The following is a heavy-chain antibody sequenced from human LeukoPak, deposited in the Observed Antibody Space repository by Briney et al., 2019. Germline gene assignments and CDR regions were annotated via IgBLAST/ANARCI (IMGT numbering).Heavy chain of an antibody. CDR3: ARVVGIAVAGTGSTYTLSPPGSGVDY. V-gene: IGHV3-21*01. D-gene: IGHD6-19*01. J-gene: IGHJ4*02. Sequence: GGSLRLSCAASGFTFSSYSMNWVRQAPGKGLEWVSSISSSSSYIYYADSVKGRFTISRDNAKNSLYLQMNSLRAEDTAVYYCARVVGIAVAGTGSTYTLSPPGSGVDYWGQGTLVTVSS. CDR2: ISSSSSYI. CDR1: GFTFSSYS.